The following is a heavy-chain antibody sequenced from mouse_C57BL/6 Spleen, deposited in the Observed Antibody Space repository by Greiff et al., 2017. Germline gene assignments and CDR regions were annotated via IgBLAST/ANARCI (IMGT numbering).Heavy chain of an antibody. D-gene: IGHD1-1*01. Sequence: QVQLQQPGAELVKPGASVKLSCKASGYTFTEYTIHWVKQRSGQGLEWIGWFYPGSGSIKYNEKFKDKATLTADKSSSTVYMELSRLTSEDSAVYFCARHASYYYGSSPSTYFDVWGTGTTVTVSS. CDR3: ARHASYYYGSSPSTYFDV. CDR1: GYTFTEYT. CDR2: FYPGSGSI. J-gene: IGHJ1*03. V-gene: IGHV1-62-2*01.